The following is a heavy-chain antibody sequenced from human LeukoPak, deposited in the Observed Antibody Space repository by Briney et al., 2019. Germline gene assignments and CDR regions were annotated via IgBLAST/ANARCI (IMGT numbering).Heavy chain of an antibody. CDR1: GFTLSSYE. CDR2: IYYSGST. Sequence: GSLRLSCTASGFTLSSYEMTWIRQPPGKGLEWIGSIYYSGSTYYNPSLKSRVTISVDTSKNQFSLKLSSVTAADTAVYYCARDLMPRRSYHLDAFDIWGQGTMVTVSS. J-gene: IGHJ3*02. V-gene: IGHV4-39*07. D-gene: IGHD3-10*01. CDR3: ARDLMPRRSYHLDAFDI.